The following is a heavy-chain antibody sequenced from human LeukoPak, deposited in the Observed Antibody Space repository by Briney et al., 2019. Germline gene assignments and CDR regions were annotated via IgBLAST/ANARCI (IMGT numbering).Heavy chain of an antibody. CDR3: ARGPAVAVYLYYFDY. J-gene: IGHJ4*02. CDR1: GFTFSSYW. Sequence: GGSLRLSCAASGFTFSSYWMHWVRQAPGKGLVWVSRINSDGSSTSYADSVKGRFTISRGNAKNTLYLQMNSLRAEDTAVYYCARGPAVAVYLYYFDYWGQGTLVTVSS. D-gene: IGHD2-15*01. V-gene: IGHV3-74*01. CDR2: INSDGSST.